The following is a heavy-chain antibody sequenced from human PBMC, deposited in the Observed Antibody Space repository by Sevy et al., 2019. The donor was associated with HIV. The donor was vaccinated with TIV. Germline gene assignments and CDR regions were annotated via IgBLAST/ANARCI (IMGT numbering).Heavy chain of an antibody. CDR3: AKEGGGYYYDSSGLFDY. Sequence: GGSLRLSCAASGFPFNDHAMHWVRQVPGKGLEWVSAISGSGYLTYYTDSVKGRFTISRDNSKNTLYLQMNSLRAEDTAVYYCAKEGGGYYYDSSGLFDYWGQGTLVTVSS. CDR2: ISGSGYLT. V-gene: IGHV3-23*01. D-gene: IGHD3-22*01. J-gene: IGHJ4*02. CDR1: GFPFNDHA.